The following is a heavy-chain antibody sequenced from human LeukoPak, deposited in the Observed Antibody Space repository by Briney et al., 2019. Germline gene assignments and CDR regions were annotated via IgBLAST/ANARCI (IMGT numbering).Heavy chain of an antibody. V-gene: IGHV1-18*01. CDR1: DYTFISYG. J-gene: IGHJ4*02. Sequence: ASVKVSCKASDYTFISYGIHWVRQAPGQGPEWMGWISAYNGNRDYALKFQGRVTMATDTSTNTAQMELRSLRSDDTAVCYCARGPSHYFGAGSAPKDFDYWGQGTLVIVSS. CDR2: ISAYNGNR. D-gene: IGHD3-10*01. CDR3: ARGPSHYFGAGSAPKDFDY.